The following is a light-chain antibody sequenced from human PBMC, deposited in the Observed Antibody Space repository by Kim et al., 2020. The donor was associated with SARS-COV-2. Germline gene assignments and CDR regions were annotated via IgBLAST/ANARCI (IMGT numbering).Light chain of an antibody. CDR1: SSDVGGYNH. J-gene: IGLJ3*02. V-gene: IGLV2-14*03. CDR2: DVS. Sequence: QSALTQPASVSGSPGQSITISCTGTSSDVGGYNHVSWYQQYPGKAPKLMIYDVSERPSGVSSRFSGSKSGNTASLTISGLQTEDEADYYCSSYTSSINWVFGGGTQLTVL. CDR3: SSYTSSINWV.